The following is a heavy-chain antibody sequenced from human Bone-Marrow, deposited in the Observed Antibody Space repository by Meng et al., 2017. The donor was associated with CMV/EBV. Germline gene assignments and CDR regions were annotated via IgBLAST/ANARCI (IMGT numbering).Heavy chain of an antibody. V-gene: IGHV1-46*01. J-gene: IGHJ4*02. D-gene: IGHD2-15*01. CDR3: ASRYCSGGSCRYTPLDY. CDR1: GYTFTSYY. Sequence: ASVKVSCKASGYTFTSYYMHWVRQAPGQGLEWMGIINPSGGSTSYAQKFQGRVTMTRDTSISTAYMELSRLRSDDTAVYYCASRYCSGGSCRYTPLDYWGQGTLVTVSS. CDR2: INPSGGST.